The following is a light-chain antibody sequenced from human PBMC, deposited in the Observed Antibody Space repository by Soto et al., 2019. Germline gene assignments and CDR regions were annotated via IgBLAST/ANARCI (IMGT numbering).Light chain of an antibody. CDR2: GAS. CDR1: QSVSSSY. J-gene: IGKJ1*01. CDR3: QQYGISPWT. V-gene: IGKV3-20*01. Sequence: EIVLTQSPGTLSLTPGERATLSCRASQSVSSSYLAWYQQKLGQAPRLLIYGASSRATGIPDRFSGSGSGTDFTLTISRLEPEDFAVYYCQQYGISPWTFGQGTKVDI.